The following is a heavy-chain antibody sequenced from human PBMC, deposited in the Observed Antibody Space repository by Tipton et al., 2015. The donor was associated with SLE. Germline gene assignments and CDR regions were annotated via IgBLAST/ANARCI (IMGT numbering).Heavy chain of an antibody. CDR2: IKQDGSEK. J-gene: IGHJ4*02. CDR3: ARVGRDGWYQGFDY. V-gene: IGHV3-7*01. Sequence: SLRLSCAASGFTFSSYWMSWVRQAPGKGLEWVANIKQDGSEKYYVDSVKGRFTISRDNAKNSLYLQMNSLRAEDTAVYYCARVGRDGWYQGFDYWGQGTLVTVSS. CDR1: GFTFSSYW. D-gene: IGHD6-19*01.